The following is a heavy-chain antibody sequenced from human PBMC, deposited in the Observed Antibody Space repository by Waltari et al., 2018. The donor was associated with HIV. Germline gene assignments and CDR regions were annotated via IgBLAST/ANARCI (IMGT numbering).Heavy chain of an antibody. Sequence: EVQLMESGGGLVQSGGSLSLSCAASGFTFTTYWMSWVRQTPGKGLEWVAYIKDDGSEKYYMGSVKGRFTISRDNAKNSMFLQMNSLRAEDTAVYYCARIGTFPHNYAIDFWGQGTTVTVSS. J-gene: IGHJ6*02. V-gene: IGHV3-7*01. CDR1: GFTFTTYW. CDR2: IKDDGSEK. D-gene: IGHD1-26*01. CDR3: ARIGTFPHNYAIDF.